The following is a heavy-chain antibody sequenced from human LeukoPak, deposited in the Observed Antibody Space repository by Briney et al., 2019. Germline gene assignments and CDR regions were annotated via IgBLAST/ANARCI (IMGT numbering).Heavy chain of an antibody. V-gene: IGHV3-21*01. CDR1: GFTFNSYS. Sequence: GGSLRLSCAASGFTFNSYSMNWVRQAPGKGLEWVSSIESSSTYIYYADSVKGRFTVSRNNAENSLYLQMNSLRAEDTAVYYCSRVLYSSGWVFGGYCAMDVWGQGTTVIVSS. CDR2: IESSSTYI. D-gene: IGHD6-19*01. CDR3: SRVLYSSGWVFGGYCAMDV. J-gene: IGHJ6*02.